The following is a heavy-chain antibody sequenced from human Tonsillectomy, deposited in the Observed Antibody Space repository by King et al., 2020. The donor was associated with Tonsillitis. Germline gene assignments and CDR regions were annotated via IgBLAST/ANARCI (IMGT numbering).Heavy chain of an antibody. V-gene: IGHV4-34*01. CDR2: INHSGFT. Sequence: VQLQQWGAGLLKPSRTLSLTCAVSGGSFSDYFWTWIRQSPGKGLEWIGDINHSGFTDYNPSLKSRLPMSVDTSKSQFSLKLRPVTAADTAVYYCARGLRYFAWSPTGSSYYYYYGSHIWGQGTTVTVSS. CDR1: GGSFSDYF. D-gene: IGHD3-9*01. J-gene: IGHJ6*02. CDR3: ARGLRYFAWSPTGSSYYYYYGSHI.